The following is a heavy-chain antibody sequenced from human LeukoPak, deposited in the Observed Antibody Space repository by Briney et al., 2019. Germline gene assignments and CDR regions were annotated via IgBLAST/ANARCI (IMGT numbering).Heavy chain of an antibody. D-gene: IGHD6-13*01. CDR3: AKDIIAAAGNSYYYYGMDV. CDR1: GFTFSSYA. Sequence: PGGSLRLSCAASGFTFSSYAMSWVRQAPGKGLEWVSAISGSGGSTYYADSVKGRFTISRDNSKNTLYLQMNSLRAEDTAVYYCAKDIIAAAGNSYYYYGMDVWGQGTTVTAS. CDR2: ISGSGGST. V-gene: IGHV3-23*01. J-gene: IGHJ6*02.